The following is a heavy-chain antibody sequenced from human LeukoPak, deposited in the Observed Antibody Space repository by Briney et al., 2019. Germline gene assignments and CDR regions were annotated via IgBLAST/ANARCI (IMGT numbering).Heavy chain of an antibody. Sequence: GGSLRLSCAASGFTFSGSAMHWVRQASGKGLEWVGRIRSKANNYATAYAASVKGRFTISRDDSNNTAYLQMSSLKAEDTAVYYCTRRSSDDSSGYYAHWGQGTLVSVSS. D-gene: IGHD3-22*01. V-gene: IGHV3-73*01. CDR3: TRRSSDDSSGYYAH. CDR2: IRSKANNYAT. J-gene: IGHJ4*02. CDR1: GFTFSGSA.